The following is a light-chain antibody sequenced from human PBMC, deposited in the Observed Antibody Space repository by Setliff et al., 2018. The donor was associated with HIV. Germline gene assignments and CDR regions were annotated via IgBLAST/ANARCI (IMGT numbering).Light chain of an antibody. V-gene: IGLV2-14*03. CDR2: EVR. Sequence: QSALTQPASVSGSPGQSITISCTGTGSDVGGYNYVSWYQQHPGKAPKLIIYEVRHRPSGVSNRFSGSKSGNTASLTISGLQAEDEADYYCSSYTSNDAKVFGTGTKGTVL. J-gene: IGLJ1*01. CDR3: SSYTSNDAKV. CDR1: GSDVGGYNY.